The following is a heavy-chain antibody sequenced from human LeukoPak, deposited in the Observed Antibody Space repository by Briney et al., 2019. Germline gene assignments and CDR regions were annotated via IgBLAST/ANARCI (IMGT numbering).Heavy chain of an antibody. D-gene: IGHD4-23*01. CDR2: ISYDGSNK. CDR3: ARERDYGGNSVPLDV. V-gene: IGHV3-30*04. Sequence: PGGSLRLSCAASGFTFSSYAMHWVRQAPGKGLEWVAVISYDGSNKYYADSVKGRFTISRDNSKNTLYLQMNSLRAEDTAVYYCARERDYGGNSVPLDVWGQGTTVTVSS. CDR1: GFTFSSYA. J-gene: IGHJ6*02.